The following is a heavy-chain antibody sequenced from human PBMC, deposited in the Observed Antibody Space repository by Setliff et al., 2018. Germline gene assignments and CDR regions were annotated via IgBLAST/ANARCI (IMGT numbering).Heavy chain of an antibody. Sequence: ASVKVSCKASGYTFSTYAMSWVRQAPGQGLEWMGWINTNTGNPTYAQGFTGRFVFSLDTSVSTAYLQISSLKAEDTAVYYCASRGTSNGYYYYMDVWGKGTTVTVSS. CDR2: INTNTGNP. CDR1: GYTFSTYA. V-gene: IGHV7-4-1*02. J-gene: IGHJ6*03. CDR3: ASRGTSNGYYYYMDV. D-gene: IGHD3-16*01.